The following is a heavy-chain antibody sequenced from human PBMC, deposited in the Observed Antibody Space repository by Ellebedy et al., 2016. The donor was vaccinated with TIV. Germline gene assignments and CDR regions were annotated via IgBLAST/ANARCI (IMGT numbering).Heavy chain of an antibody. CDR1: GFIFSTSW. CDR2: ISSSSSTI. V-gene: IGHV3-48*01. D-gene: IGHD3-3*01. J-gene: IGHJ4*02. Sequence: PGGSLRLSCTSSGFIFSTSWMHWVRQAPGKGLEWVSYISSSSSTIYYADSVKGRFTISRDNAKNSLYLQMNSLRVEDTAVYYCASRFLEWLSWGQGTLVTVSS. CDR3: ASRFLEWLS.